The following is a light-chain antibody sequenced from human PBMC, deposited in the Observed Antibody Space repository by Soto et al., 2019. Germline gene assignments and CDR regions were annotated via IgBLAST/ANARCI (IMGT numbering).Light chain of an antibody. Sequence: QLVLTQSTSASASMGASVKLTCTLSSGHSSYAIAWHQQQPEKGPRYLMKLNSDGSHSKGDGIPDRFSGSSSGAERYLTISSLQSEDEADYHCQTWGTCIQVFGGGTKLTVL. CDR3: QTWGTCIQV. CDR2: LNSDGSH. CDR1: SGHSSYA. V-gene: IGLV4-69*01. J-gene: IGLJ3*02.